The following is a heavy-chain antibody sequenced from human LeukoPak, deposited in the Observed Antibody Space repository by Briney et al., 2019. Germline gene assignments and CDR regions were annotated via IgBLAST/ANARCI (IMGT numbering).Heavy chain of an antibody. CDR2: ISGDGRTT. CDR1: GFSFSSSW. V-gene: IGHV3-74*01. D-gene: IGHD3-10*01. J-gene: IGHJ4*02. Sequence: GGSLRLSCEASGFSFSSSWLHWVRQVPDRGLMWIARISGDGRTTTYADSVRGRFTISRDNAKNTVYLQRDSLGAEDTAVYFCARGGSPFYWARGPLVTVSP. CDR3: ARGGSPFY.